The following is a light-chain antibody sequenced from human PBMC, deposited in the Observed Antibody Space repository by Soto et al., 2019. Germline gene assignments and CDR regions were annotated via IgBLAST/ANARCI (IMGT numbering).Light chain of an antibody. CDR2: GNI. Sequence: QSVLTQPPSVSGAPGQRVTISCSGSSSNIGADYDVQWYQQLPGTAPKLLIYGNINRPSGVPDRFSASKSGTSASLAITGLQAEDQAGYYCQSYDSSLSGVVFGGGTKLTVL. J-gene: IGLJ2*01. CDR1: SSNIGADYD. V-gene: IGLV1-40*01. CDR3: QSYDSSLSGVV.